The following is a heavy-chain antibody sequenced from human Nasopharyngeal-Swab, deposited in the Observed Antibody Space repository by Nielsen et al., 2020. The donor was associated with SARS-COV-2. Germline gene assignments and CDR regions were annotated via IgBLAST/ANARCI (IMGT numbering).Heavy chain of an antibody. Sequence: WIRQPPGKGLEWVSSISSSGSYIYYADSVKGRFTISRDNAKNSLYLQMNSLRAEDTAVYYCARDTVLYYDILTGYALDYWGQGTLVTVSS. V-gene: IGHV3-21*01. CDR2: ISSSGSYI. CDR3: ARDTVLYYDILTGYALDY. D-gene: IGHD3-9*01. J-gene: IGHJ4*02.